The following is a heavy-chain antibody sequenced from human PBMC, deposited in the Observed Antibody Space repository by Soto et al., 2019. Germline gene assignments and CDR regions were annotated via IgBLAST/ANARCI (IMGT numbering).Heavy chain of an antibody. CDR1: GFTFSGYG. V-gene: IGHV3-30-3*01. Sequence: GGSRRRSWAASGFTFSGYGMNGVRQAPGKGLEWVALISHDGINKYYADSVRGRFTISRDSSTNTLYLQMNSLRAADTAVYYCGRCTSTSCHLGSDYWGQGTLVTVSS. D-gene: IGHD2-2*01. CDR3: GRCTSTSCHLGSDY. CDR2: ISHDGINK. J-gene: IGHJ4*02.